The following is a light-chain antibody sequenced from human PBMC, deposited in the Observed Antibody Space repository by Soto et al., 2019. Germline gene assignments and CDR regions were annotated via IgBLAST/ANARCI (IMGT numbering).Light chain of an antibody. J-gene: IGKJ2*01. CDR3: QQRSSWPYT. CDR1: ESVSTY. V-gene: IGKV3-11*01. CDR2: DAS. Sequence: EIVWTQSPATLCLSPGERATLSCRALESVSTYLAWYQQKPGQAHRLLSYDASNKATGIPARFSGSGSGTDFTITISGLEPEDFAVYYCQQRSSWPYTFGQGTELEIK.